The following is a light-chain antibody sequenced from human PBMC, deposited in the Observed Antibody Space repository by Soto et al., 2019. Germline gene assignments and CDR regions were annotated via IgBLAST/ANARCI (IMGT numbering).Light chain of an antibody. CDR2: DAS. J-gene: IGKJ1*01. CDR3: LQHDTYPWT. Sequence: EIVLIKSQDTLSLSPGERATLSCRASQSVSSYLAWYQQKPGQAPRLLIYDASNRATGIPARFSGSGSGTEFTLTIRSLQPEDFATYYCLQHDTYPWTFGQGTKVDI. CDR1: QSVSSY. V-gene: IGKV3-11*01.